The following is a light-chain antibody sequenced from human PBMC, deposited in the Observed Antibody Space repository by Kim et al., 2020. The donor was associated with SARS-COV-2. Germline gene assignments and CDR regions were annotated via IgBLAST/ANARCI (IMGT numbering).Light chain of an antibody. CDR1: QDIMLS. CDR3: QNYNSAPGT. CDR2: CAS. J-gene: IGKJ1*01. V-gene: IGKV1-27*01. Sequence: ASVGDRATITCRASQDIMLSLAWYQQKPGTTPKLLIYCASILQSGVPSRFSGSGSGTYFSLTISGLQPEDVATYYCQNYNSAPGTFGQGTKVDIK.